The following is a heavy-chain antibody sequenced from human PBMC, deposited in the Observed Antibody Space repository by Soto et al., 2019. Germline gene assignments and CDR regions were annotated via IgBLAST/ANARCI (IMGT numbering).Heavy chain of an antibody. D-gene: IGHD6-19*01. CDR3: AKPSGWYSKTFDY. J-gene: IGHJ4*02. CDR1: GFTFSSYA. V-gene: IGHV3-23*01. CDR2: ISGSGGST. Sequence: EVQLLESGGGLVQPGGSLRLSCAASGFTFSSYAMSWVRQAPGKGLEWDSAISGSGGSTYYADSVKGRFTISRDNSKNTLYLQMNSLRAEDTAVYYCAKPSGWYSKTFDYWGQGTLVTVSS.